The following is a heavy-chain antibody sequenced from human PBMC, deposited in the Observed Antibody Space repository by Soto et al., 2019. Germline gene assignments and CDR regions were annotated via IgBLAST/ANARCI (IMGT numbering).Heavy chain of an antibody. CDR2: IYYSGST. V-gene: IGHV4-30-4*01. D-gene: IGHD2-21*02. J-gene: IGHJ3*02. CDR3: ARGRGGDFDAFDI. CDR1: GGSISSGDYY. Sequence: QVQLQESGPGLVKPSQTLSLTCTVSGGSISSGDYYWSWLRQPPGKGLEWMGYIYYSGSTYYNPSLKSRVTISVDTSKNQFSLKLSSVTAADTAVYYCARGRGGDFDAFDIWGQGTMVTVSS.